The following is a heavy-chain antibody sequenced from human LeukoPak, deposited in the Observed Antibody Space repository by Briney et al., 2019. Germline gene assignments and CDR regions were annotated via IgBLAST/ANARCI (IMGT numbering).Heavy chain of an antibody. CDR3: AKALAAAGTTCDY. CDR2: ISWNSGSI. D-gene: IGHD6-13*01. J-gene: IGHJ4*02. Sequence: AGGSLRLPCAASGFTFDDYAMHWVRQAPGKGLEWVSGISWNSGSIGYADSVKGRFTISRDNAKNSLYLQMNSLRAEDTALYYCAKALAAAGTTCDYWGQGTLVTVSS. CDR1: GFTFDDYA. V-gene: IGHV3-9*01.